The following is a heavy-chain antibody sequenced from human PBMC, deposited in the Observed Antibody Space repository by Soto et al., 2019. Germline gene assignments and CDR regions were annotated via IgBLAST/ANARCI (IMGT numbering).Heavy chain of an antibody. J-gene: IGHJ4*02. V-gene: IGHV3-21*01. CDR2: ISSSSSYI. CDR3: ARDRNYYDSSGYYRTFDY. CDR1: GFTFSSYS. Sequence: ESGGGLVKPGGSLRLSCAASGFTFSSYSMNWVRQAPGKGLEWVSSISSSSSYIYYADSVKGRFTISRDNAKNSLYLQMNSLRAEDTAVYYCARDRNYYDSSGYYRTFDYWGQGTLVTVSS. D-gene: IGHD3-22*01.